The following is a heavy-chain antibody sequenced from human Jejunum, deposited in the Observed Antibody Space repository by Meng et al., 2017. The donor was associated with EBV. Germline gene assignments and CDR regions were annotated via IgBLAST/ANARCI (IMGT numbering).Heavy chain of an antibody. J-gene: IGHJ4*02. CDR1: GGSVNSGNVY. Sequence: QLQLQASGPGLVKPSETLSLTRTVSGGSVNSGNVYWSWIRQPPGKGLEWIGYIYYSGSTNYIPSLKSRVTISLDTSKNQFSLKLSSVTAADTAVYYCAGLRYSGYDRAFDYWGQGALVTVSS. D-gene: IGHD5-12*01. CDR3: AGLRYSGYDRAFDY. V-gene: IGHV4-61*01. CDR2: IYYSGST.